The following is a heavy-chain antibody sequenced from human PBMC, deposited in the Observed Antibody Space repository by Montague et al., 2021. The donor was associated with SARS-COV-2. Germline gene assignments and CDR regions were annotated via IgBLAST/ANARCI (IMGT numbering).Heavy chain of an antibody. D-gene: IGHD2-2*01. CDR2: IYASGGT. Sequence: SETLSLTCTASGDSISSFYWNWIRQPAGKGLEWIGRIYASGGTNSNPSLKSRLTTSVDTSKNQFSLKLSSVTAADTAVYYCARPSCSSTSCYGPLWYWGQGTLVTVSS. V-gene: IGHV4-4*07. J-gene: IGHJ4*02. CDR1: GDSISSFY. CDR3: ARPSCSSTSCYGPLWY.